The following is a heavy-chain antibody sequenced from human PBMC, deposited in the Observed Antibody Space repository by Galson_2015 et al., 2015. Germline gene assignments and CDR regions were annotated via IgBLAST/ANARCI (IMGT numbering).Heavy chain of an antibody. CDR3: ARGLPPGLDY. V-gene: IGHV3-48*01. CDR1: GFTFSNYW. J-gene: IGHJ4*02. Sequence: SLRLSCAASGFTFSNYWMSWVRQAPGKGLEWISYISSTSDTIDYADSVKGRFIISRDIAKNSLYLEMNSLTVEDTAVYYCARGLPPGLDYWGQGTLVTVSS. CDR2: ISSTSDTI.